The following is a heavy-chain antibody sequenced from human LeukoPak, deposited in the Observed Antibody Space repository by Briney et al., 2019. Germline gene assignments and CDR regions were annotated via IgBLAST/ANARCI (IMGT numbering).Heavy chain of an antibody. J-gene: IGHJ4*02. V-gene: IGHV3-23*01. CDR2: LIGSSGST. Sequence: PGGSLRLSCAASGFTSTNYAMNWVRQAPGKGLEWVSVLIGSSGSTDYADSVKGRFTISRDNSKNTLYLQMNSLRAEDTAVYYCAKDGPLTHPGIAVAAPDYWGQGTLVTVSS. CDR3: AKDGPLTHPGIAVAAPDY. CDR1: GFTSTNYA. D-gene: IGHD6-19*01.